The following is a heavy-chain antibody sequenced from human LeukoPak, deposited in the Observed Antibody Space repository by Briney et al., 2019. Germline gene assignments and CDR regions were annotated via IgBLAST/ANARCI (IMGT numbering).Heavy chain of an antibody. CDR2: MNANSGDT. V-gene: IGHV1-8*01. D-gene: IGHD3-10*01. Sequence: GASVKVSCKASGYIFTSYDINWVRPATGQGLEWMGWMNANSGDTGYAQKFQGRVTMTRNTSISTAYMELSSLRSEDTAIYYCARGGTYLPFGYWGQGTLVIVSS. CDR1: GYIFTSYD. J-gene: IGHJ4*02. CDR3: ARGGTYLPFGY.